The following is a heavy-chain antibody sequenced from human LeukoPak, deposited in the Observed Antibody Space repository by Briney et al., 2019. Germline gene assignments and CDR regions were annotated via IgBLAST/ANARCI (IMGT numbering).Heavy chain of an antibody. J-gene: IGHJ4*02. CDR2: ISYDGSNK. CDR1: GFTFSSYG. CDR3: AKAQGSGSYYAIDY. Sequence: PGGSLRLSCAASGFTFSSYGMHWVCQAPGKGLEWVAVISYDGSNKYYADSVKGRFTISRDNSKNTLYLQMNSLRAEDTAVYYCAKAQGSGSYYAIDYWGQGTLVTVSS. D-gene: IGHD3-10*01. V-gene: IGHV3-30*18.